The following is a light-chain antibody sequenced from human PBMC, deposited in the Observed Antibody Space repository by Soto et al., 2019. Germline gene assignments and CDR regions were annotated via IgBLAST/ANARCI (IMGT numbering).Light chain of an antibody. CDR1: SSDVGGYNY. CDR3: TSYASSSSLRV. V-gene: IGLV2-14*01. CDR2: GVS. J-gene: IGLJ3*02. Sequence: QSVLTQPASVSGSPGQSITISCTGTSSDVGGYNYVSWYQQHPGKAPKLMIYGVSNRPSGVSNRFSGSKSGNTASLTISGPQAEDEADYYCTSYASSSSLRVFGGGTKLTVL.